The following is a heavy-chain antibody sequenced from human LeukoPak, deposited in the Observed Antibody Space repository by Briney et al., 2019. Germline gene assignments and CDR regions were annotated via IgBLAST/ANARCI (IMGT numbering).Heavy chain of an antibody. CDR3: ARVMATGGSAFDI. V-gene: IGHV4-59*12. Sequence: PSETLSLTCTVSGGSISSYYWSWIRQPPGKGLEWIGYIYHSGSTYYNPSLKSRVTISVDRSKNQFSLKLSSVTAADTAVYYCARVMATGGSAFDIWGQGTMVTVSS. D-gene: IGHD1-26*01. J-gene: IGHJ3*02. CDR1: GGSISSYY. CDR2: IYHSGST.